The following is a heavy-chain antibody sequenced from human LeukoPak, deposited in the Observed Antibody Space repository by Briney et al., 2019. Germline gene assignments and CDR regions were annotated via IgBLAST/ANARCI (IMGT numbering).Heavy chain of an antibody. CDR2: IIPIFGTA. CDR3: ASLGYDSSGSYNWFDP. J-gene: IGHJ5*02. D-gene: IGHD3-22*01. CDR1: GGTFSSYA. Sequence: GSSVKVSCKASGGTFSSYAISWVRQAPGQGLEWMGGIIPIFGTANYAQKFQGRVTITTDESTSTAYMELSSLRSEDAAVYYCASLGYDSSGSYNWFDPWGQGTLVTVSS. V-gene: IGHV1-69*05.